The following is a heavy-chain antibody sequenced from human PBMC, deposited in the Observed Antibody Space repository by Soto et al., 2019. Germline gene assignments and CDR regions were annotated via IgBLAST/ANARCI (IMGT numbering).Heavy chain of an antibody. CDR1: GGSISSYY. Sequence: QVQLQESGPGLVKPSETLSLTCTVSGGSISSYYWSWIRQPPGKGLEWIGHIYYSGSTNYNPSLRSRVTISVDTSKNQFSLKLNSVTAAGRAVYCCAGDHGRYSCTEGGQGNLVIVSS. D-gene: IGHD5-18*01. J-gene: IGHJ4*02. CDR3: AGDHGRYSCTE. CDR2: IYYSGST. V-gene: IGHV4-59*01.